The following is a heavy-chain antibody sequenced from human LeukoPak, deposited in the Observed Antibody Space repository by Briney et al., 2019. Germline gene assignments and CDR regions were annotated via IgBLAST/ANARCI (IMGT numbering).Heavy chain of an antibody. V-gene: IGHV3-23*01. D-gene: IGHD4-23*01. Sequence: GGSLRLSCAASGFTFSSYAMSWVRQAPGKGLEWVSAISGSGGSTYYADSVKGRFTISRDNSKNTLYLQMNSLRAEDTAVYYCAKDIGTLMAVVTSDAFDIWGQGTMVTVSS. CDR2: ISGSGGST. CDR3: AKDIGTLMAVVTSDAFDI. J-gene: IGHJ3*02. CDR1: GFTFSSYA.